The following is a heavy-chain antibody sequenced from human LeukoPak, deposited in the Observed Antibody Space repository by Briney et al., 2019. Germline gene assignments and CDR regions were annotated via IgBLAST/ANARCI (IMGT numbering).Heavy chain of an antibody. CDR3: ASAPGIAAAGIGAFDI. CDR2: ISYDGSDK. J-gene: IGHJ3*02. CDR1: GFTFSSYA. Sequence: PGGSLRLSCAASGFTFSSYAMHWVRQAPGKGLERVAVISYDGSDKYYADSVKGRFTISRDNSKKTLYLQMSSLRAEDTALYYCASAPGIAAAGIGAFDIWGQGTMVIVSS. D-gene: IGHD6-13*01. V-gene: IGHV3-30*04.